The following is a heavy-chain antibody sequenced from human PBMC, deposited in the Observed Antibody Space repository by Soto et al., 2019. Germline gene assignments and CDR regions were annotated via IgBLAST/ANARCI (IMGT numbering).Heavy chain of an antibody. D-gene: IGHD2-2*01. V-gene: IGHV3-48*01. J-gene: IGHJ5*02. CDR3: ARDIVVVPAAMPFPNWFDP. CDR2: ISSSSTI. CDR1: RFTFSSYS. Sequence: GGSLRLSCAASRFTFSSYSMNWVRQAPGKGLEWVSYISSSSTIYYADSVKGRFTISRDNAKNSLYLQMNSLRAEDTAVYYCARDIVVVPAAMPFPNWFDPWGQGTLVTVSS.